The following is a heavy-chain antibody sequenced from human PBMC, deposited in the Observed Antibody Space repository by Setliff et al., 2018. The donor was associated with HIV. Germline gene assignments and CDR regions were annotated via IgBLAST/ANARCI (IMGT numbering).Heavy chain of an antibody. CDR2: ISHSGNT. J-gene: IGHJ4*02. CDR3: ARRAGSDYFTRFDY. V-gene: IGHV4-59*11. Sequence: SETLSLTCTVSGDSINTHYWSWIRQPPGKGLEWIGCISHSGNTNYNPSLKSRVTILGDTSKNQFSLKLSSVTAADTAVYYCARRAGSDYFTRFDYWGQGTLVTVSS. CDR1: GDSINTHY. D-gene: IGHD3-10*01.